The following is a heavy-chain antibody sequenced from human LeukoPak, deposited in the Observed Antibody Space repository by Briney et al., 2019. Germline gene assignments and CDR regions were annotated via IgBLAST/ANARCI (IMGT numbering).Heavy chain of an antibody. CDR2: IYYSGST. D-gene: IGHD3-22*01. CDR3: ASKAYYYDSSGYYGDY. Sequence: PSETLSLTCTVSGGSISSSSYYWGWIRQPPGKGLEWIGSIYYSGSTYYNPSLKSRVTISVDTSKNQFSLKLSSVTAADTAVYYCASKAYYYDSSGYYGDYWGQGILVTVSS. J-gene: IGHJ4*02. CDR1: GGSISSSSYY. V-gene: IGHV4-39*01.